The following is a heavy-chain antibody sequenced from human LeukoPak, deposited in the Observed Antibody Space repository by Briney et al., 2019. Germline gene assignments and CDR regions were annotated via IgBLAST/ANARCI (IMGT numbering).Heavy chain of an antibody. CDR1: GFTFDDYG. J-gene: IGHJ3*02. CDR3: ARLLSVSSANAFDI. D-gene: IGHD6-19*01. V-gene: IGHV3-20*04. Sequence: GGSLRLSCAASGFTFDDYGMSWVRQAPGKGLEWVSGINWDGGSTGYADSVKGRFTISRDNAKNSLYLQMNSLRAEDTALYYCARLLSVSSANAFDIWGQGTMVTVPS. CDR2: INWDGGST.